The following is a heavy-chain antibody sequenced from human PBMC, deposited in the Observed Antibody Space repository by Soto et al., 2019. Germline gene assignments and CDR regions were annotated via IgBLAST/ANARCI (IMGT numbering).Heavy chain of an antibody. J-gene: IGHJ5*02. CDR1: GFLFSDHY. CDR2: ISSTTI. V-gene: IGHV3-11*01. CDR3: ARDPTMRGYFHFDP. Sequence: QVQLVESGVGLVEPGGSLRLSCAASGFLFSDHYMSRIRQAPVTGPEWISYISSTTIYYADSVRGRFTVSRDNAKNSLHLQMNSLRVDDTAVYFCARDPTMRGYFHFDPWGQGTLVTVSS. D-gene: IGHD2-15*01.